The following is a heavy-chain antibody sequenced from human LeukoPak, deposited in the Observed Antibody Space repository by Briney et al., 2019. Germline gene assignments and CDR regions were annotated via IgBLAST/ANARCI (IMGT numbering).Heavy chain of an antibody. CDR1: GYSFTSYW. V-gene: IGHV5-51*01. CDR3: ARVTPDYYDSSGLAPYYYYYMDV. Sequence: GEPLKISCKGSGYSFTSYWIGWVRQMPGKGLEWMGIIYPGDSDTRYSPSFQGQVTISADKSISTAYLQWSSLKASDTAMYYCARVTPDYYDSSGLAPYYYYYMDVWGKGTTVTVSS. CDR2: IYPGDSDT. D-gene: IGHD3-22*01. J-gene: IGHJ6*03.